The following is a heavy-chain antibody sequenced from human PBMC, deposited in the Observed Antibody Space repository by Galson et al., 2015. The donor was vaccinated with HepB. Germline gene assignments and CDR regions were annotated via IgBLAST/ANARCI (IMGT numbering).Heavy chain of an antibody. Sequence: SVKVSCKASGGTFSSYTISWVRQAPGQGLEWMGRIIPILGIANYAQKFQGRVTITADKSTSTAYMELSSLRSEDTAVYYCARGYYDILTGYYHYFDYWGQGTLVTVSS. D-gene: IGHD3-9*01. J-gene: IGHJ4*02. CDR1: GGTFSSYT. CDR2: IIPILGIA. V-gene: IGHV1-69*02. CDR3: ARGYYDILTGYYHYFDY.